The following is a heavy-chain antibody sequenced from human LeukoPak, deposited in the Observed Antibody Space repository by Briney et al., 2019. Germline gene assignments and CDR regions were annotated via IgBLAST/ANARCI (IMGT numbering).Heavy chain of an antibody. D-gene: IGHD3-10*02. J-gene: IGHJ6*04. V-gene: IGHV3-21*01. CDR2: ISSDSSYI. CDR3: AELGITMIGGV. CDR1: GFTFSDYT. Sequence: GGSLRLSCAASGFTFSDYTMTWVRQAPGKGLEWVASISSDSSYIDYADSVKGRFTISRDNAKNSLYLQMNSLRAEDTAVYYCAELGITMIGGVWGKGTTVTISS.